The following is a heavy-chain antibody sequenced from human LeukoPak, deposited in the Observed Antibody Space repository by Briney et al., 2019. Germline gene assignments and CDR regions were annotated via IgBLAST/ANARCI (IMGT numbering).Heavy chain of an antibody. CDR2: IYYSGST. J-gene: IGHJ4*02. CDR1: GGSISSSSYY. Sequence: SETLSLTCTVSGGSISSSSYYWGWIRQPPGKGLEWIGSIYYSGSTYYNPSLKSRVTISVDTSKDQFSLKLSSVTAADTAVYYCARRGTASRGWYEGYYFDYWGQGTLVTVSS. V-gene: IGHV4-39*01. CDR3: ARRGTASRGWYEGYYFDY. D-gene: IGHD6-19*01.